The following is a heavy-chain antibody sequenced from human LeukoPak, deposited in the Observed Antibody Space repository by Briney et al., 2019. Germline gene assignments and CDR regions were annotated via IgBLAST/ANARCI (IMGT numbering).Heavy chain of an antibody. J-gene: IGHJ3*02. D-gene: IGHD4-17*01. CDR3: AKDPNGDYVGAFDS. Sequence: GGSLRLSCAASAFRFSSFAMTWVRQAPGEGLEWVSGIHGNGETTYYADSVKGRLTISRDNSRELLYLQMNSLRVEDTAVYYCAKDPNGDYVGAFDSWGQGTMVTVSS. V-gene: IGHV3-23*01. CDR1: AFRFSSFA. CDR2: IHGNGETT.